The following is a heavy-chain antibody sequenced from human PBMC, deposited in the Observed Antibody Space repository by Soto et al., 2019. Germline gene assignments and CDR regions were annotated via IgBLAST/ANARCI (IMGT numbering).Heavy chain of an antibody. D-gene: IGHD3-16*01. CDR2: ISPYTGDT. J-gene: IGHJ6*02. V-gene: IGHV1-18*01. CDR1: GYIFVNYG. Sequence: QAQLVQSGDEMKKPGASVRVSCKASGYIFVNYGIAWVRQAPGQGLEWMGWISPYTGDTHSASKVQGRLTMTTDTSTSTAYMDLGSLTSDDTAVYYCAMVDNYVTPTPPDVWGQGTTVTVSS. CDR3: AMVDNYVTPTPPDV.